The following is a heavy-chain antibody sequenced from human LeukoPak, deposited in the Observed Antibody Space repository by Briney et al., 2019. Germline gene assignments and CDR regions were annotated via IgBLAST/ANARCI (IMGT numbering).Heavy chain of an antibody. Sequence: ASVKVSCKASGGTFSSYAISWVRQAPGQGLEWMGGIIPIFGTANYAQKFQGRVTITADESTSTAYMELSSLRPEDTAVYYCARDRPARSPDLIMDVWGKGTTVTVSS. CDR1: GGTFSSYA. CDR2: IIPIFGTA. V-gene: IGHV1-69*13. D-gene: IGHD3-16*01. J-gene: IGHJ6*03. CDR3: ARDRPARSPDLIMDV.